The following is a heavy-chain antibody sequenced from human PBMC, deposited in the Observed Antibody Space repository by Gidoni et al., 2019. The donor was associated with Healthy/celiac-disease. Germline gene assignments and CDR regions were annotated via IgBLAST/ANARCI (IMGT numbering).Heavy chain of an antibody. Sequence: EVQLVESGGGLVKPGGSLRPSGAASGFTFSSYSMNWVRQAPGKGLEWVSSISSSSSYIYYADSVKGRFTISRDNAKTSLYLQINSLRAEDTAVYYCAREGGDTGAFDIWGQGTMVTVSA. V-gene: IGHV3-21*01. CDR1: GFTFSSYS. CDR3: AREGGDTGAFDI. D-gene: IGHD4-17*01. CDR2: ISSSSSYI. J-gene: IGHJ3*02.